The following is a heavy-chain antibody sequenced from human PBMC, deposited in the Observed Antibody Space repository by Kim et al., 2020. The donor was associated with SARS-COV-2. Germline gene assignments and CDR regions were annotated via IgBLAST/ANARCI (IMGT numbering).Heavy chain of an antibody. CDR2: INSDGSST. Sequence: GGSLRLSCAASGFTFSSYWMHWVRQAPGKGLVWVSRINSDGSSTSYADSVKGRFTISRDNAKNTLYLQMNSLRAEDTAVYYCARDSHGDYYYYGMDVWGQGTTVTVSS. J-gene: IGHJ6*02. D-gene: IGHD3-16*01. CDR3: ARDSHGDYYYYGMDV. V-gene: IGHV3-74*01. CDR1: GFTFSSYW.